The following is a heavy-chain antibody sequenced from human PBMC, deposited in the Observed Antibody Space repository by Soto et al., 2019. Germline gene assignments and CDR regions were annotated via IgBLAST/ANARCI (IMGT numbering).Heavy chain of an antibody. CDR1: GGSLSGYY. CDR2: INPSGST. CDR3: ARGLLGGAAA. J-gene: IGHJ5*02. Sequence: QVQLQQWGAGLLKPSETLSLTCAVYGGSLSGYYWCWIRQPPGQGLEWIGEINPSGSTSYIPSLESRVIMSVDTSKNQFSLRLSSVTAADTAVYYCARGLLGGAAAWGQGSLVTVSS. D-gene: IGHD3-16*01. V-gene: IGHV4-34*01.